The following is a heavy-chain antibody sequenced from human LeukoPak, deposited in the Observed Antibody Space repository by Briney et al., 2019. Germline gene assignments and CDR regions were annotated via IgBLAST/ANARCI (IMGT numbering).Heavy chain of an antibody. CDR2: ISYSGNT. J-gene: IGHJ6*03. Sequence: SETLSLTCTVSAGSISSSDYYWGWPRQSPGKGLEWIGRISYSGNTYYNPSLKSRVTISVDTSKNHFSLRLSSVTAADTAVYYCSRLTHSYYSDTSGYYPYYYMDVWGEGTTVAVSS. CDR3: SRLTHSYYSDTSGYYPYYYMDV. V-gene: IGHV4-39*02. CDR1: AGSISSSDYY. D-gene: IGHD3-22*01.